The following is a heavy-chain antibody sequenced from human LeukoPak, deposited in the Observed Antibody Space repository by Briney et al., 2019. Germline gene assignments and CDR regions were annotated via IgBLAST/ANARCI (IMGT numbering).Heavy chain of an antibody. Sequence: GGSLRLSCSASGFTFSIYAMHWVRQAPGKGLEYLSGINNNGGTTNYADSVKGRFTISRDNFKNTLYLQMSSLRPEDTAVYYCVKTMVTFGGIIRADAFDIWGQGTMVTVSS. J-gene: IGHJ3*02. CDR3: VKTMVTFGGIIRADAFDI. D-gene: IGHD3-16*01. CDR1: GFTFSIYA. CDR2: INNNGGTT. V-gene: IGHV3-64D*06.